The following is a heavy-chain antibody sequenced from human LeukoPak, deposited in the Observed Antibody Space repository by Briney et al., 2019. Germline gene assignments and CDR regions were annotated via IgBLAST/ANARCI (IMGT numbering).Heavy chain of an antibody. J-gene: IGHJ4*02. CDR1: GFTFSSYD. Sequence: GGSLRPSCAASGFTFSSYDMNWVRQAPGKGLEWVSGISSSGGTTYYADSVRGRFTIYRDNSKDTLFLQMNILRADDSAIYYCAFSPLGFNYGNPCWGQGTLVTVSS. CDR2: ISSSGGTT. CDR3: AFSPLGFNYGNPC. D-gene: IGHD5-18*01. V-gene: IGHV3-23*01.